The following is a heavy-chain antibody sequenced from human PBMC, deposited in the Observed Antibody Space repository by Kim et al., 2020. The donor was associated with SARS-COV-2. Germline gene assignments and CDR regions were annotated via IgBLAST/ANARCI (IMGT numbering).Heavy chain of an antibody. CDR2: IYPGDSDT. CDR3: ARRGNRDGYNYPDDAFDI. J-gene: IGHJ3*02. CDR1: GYSFTSYW. D-gene: IGHD5-12*01. Sequence: GESLKISCKGSGYSFTSYWIGWVRQMPGKGLEWMGIIYPGDSDTRYSPSFQGQVTISADKSISTAYLQWSSLKASDTAMYYCARRGNRDGYNYPDDAFDIWGQGTMVTVSS. V-gene: IGHV5-51*01.